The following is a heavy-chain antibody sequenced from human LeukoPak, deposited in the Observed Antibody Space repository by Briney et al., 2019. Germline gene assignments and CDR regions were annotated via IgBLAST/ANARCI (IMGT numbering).Heavy chain of an antibody. Sequence: GASVKVSCKAPGYTFTGYYMHWVRQAPGQGLEWMGWINPNSGGTNYAQKFQGRVTITRNTSISTAYMELSSLRSEDTAVYYCARTGGYYYYYMDVWGKGTTVTVSS. CDR3: ARTGGYYYYYMDV. CDR2: INPNSGGT. V-gene: IGHV1-2*02. J-gene: IGHJ6*03. CDR1: GYTFTGYY.